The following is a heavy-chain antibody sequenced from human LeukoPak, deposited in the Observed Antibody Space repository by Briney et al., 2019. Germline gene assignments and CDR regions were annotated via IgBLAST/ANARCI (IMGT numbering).Heavy chain of an antibody. CDR2: IYYTGST. V-gene: IGHV4-59*01. D-gene: IGHD1-26*01. J-gene: IGHJ5*02. CDR1: GGSISSYY. CDR3: ARGGNYWPQWWFDP. Sequence: SETLSLTCTVSGGSISSYYWSWIRQPPGKGLEWIGYIYYTGSTSYNPSLKSRVTMSLDASKNQFSLELNSVTPADTAVYYCARGGNYWPQWWFDPWGRGTLVSVSS.